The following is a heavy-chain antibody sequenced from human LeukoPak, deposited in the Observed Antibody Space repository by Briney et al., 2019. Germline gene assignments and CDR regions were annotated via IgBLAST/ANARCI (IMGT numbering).Heavy chain of an antibody. Sequence: SETLSLTCTVSGGSIRSYYWTWIRQSPGKGLEWIGYGYHSGGTSYSPSLRSRVIISVDTSKNQFSLRLTSVTAADTAIYYCARSVYDWDPRYYMDVWGKGTTVTVSS. CDR3: ARSVYDWDPRYYMDV. V-gene: IGHV4-59*01. CDR2: GYHSGGT. D-gene: IGHD3-9*01. CDR1: GGSIRSYY. J-gene: IGHJ6*03.